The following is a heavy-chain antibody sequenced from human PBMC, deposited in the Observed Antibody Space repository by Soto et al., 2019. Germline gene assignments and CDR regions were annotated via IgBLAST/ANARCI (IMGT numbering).Heavy chain of an antibody. D-gene: IGHD3-3*01. CDR2: IRGSGGST. J-gene: IGHJ5*02. V-gene: IGHV3-23*01. Sequence: GSLRLSCAASGFTFSSYAMSWVRQAPGKGLEWVSAIRGSGGSTYYADSVKGRFTISRDNSKNTLYLQMNSLRAEDTAVYYCAKVGYYDFWSGYLSWFDPWGQGTLVTVSS. CDR3: AKVGYYDFWSGYLSWFDP. CDR1: GFTFSSYA.